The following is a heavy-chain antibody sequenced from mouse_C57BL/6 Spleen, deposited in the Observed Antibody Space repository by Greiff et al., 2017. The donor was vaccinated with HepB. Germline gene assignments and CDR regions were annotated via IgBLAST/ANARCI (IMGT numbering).Heavy chain of an antibody. CDR2: INYDGSST. D-gene: IGHD2-2*01. CDR1: GFTFSDYY. J-gene: IGHJ4*01. V-gene: IGHV5-16*01. CDR3: ARDRGLRRDYYAMDY. Sequence: EVKLVESAGGLVQPGSSMKLSCTASGFTFSDYYMAWVRQVPEKGLEWVANINYDGSSTYYLDSLKSRFIISRDNAKNILYLQMSSLKSEDTATYYCARDRGLRRDYYAMDYWGQGTSVTVSS.